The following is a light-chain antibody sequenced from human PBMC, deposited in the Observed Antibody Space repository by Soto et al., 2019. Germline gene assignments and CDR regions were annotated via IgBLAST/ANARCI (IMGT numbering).Light chain of an antibody. V-gene: IGKV1-5*01. J-gene: IGKJ1*01. CDR1: QDIDSW. Sequence: DIQMTQSPSSVSASVGDRVTITCRASQDIDSWLAWYQQKPGKAPKLLIYDASSLESGVPSRFSGSGSGTEFTLTISSLQPDDFATYYCQQYNSYWRTFGQGTKVDIK. CDR3: QQYNSYWRT. CDR2: DAS.